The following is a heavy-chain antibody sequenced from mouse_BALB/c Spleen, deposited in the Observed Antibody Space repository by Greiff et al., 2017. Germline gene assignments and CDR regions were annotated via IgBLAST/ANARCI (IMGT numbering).Heavy chain of an antibody. CDR1: GYSFTSYY. Sequence: VQLQQSGPELMKPGASMKISCKASGYSFTSYYMHWVKQSHGKSLEWIGYIDPFNGGTSYNQKFKGKATLTVYKTSSTAYMLLSSLTSEDSAVYYCARGSVVAYYYAMDYWGQGTSVTVSS. J-gene: IGHJ4*01. V-gene: IGHV1-31*01. CDR3: ARGSVVAYYYAMDY. CDR2: IDPFNGGT. D-gene: IGHD1-1*01.